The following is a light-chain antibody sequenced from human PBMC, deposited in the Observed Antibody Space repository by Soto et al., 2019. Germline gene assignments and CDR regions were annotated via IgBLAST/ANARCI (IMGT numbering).Light chain of an antibody. J-gene: IGLJ2*01. V-gene: IGLV2-14*01. Sequence: QSALTQPPSVSGSPGQSITISCTGTSSDVGGYNYVSWYQQHPGKAPKLMIYDVSNRPSGVSNRVSGSKSGNTASLTISGLQAEDEADYYCSSYTSSSTLVFGGGTKLTVL. CDR3: SSYTSSSTLV. CDR1: SSDVGGYNY. CDR2: DVS.